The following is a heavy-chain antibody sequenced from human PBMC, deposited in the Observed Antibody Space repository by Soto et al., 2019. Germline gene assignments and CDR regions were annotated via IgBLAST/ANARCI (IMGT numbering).Heavy chain of an antibody. J-gene: IGHJ4*02. CDR3: ARGWGYDSNDYYYAY. Sequence: QVQLVQSGAEVRKPGSSVKVSCKASGGTFSRHAISWVRQAPGQGLEWMGGISPIFGTANHAQKFQGRVTIIADESTSTVYIGLSSLRSEDTAMYYCARGWGYDSNDYYYAYWGQGTLVIVSS. CDR1: GGTFSRHA. D-gene: IGHD3-22*01. V-gene: IGHV1-69*01. CDR2: ISPIFGTA.